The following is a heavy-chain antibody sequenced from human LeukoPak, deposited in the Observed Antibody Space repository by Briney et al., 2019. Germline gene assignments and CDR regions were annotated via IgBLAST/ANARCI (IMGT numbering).Heavy chain of an antibody. D-gene: IGHD1-26*01. CDR1: GSSISSSNW. J-gene: IGHJ4*02. Sequence: SGTLSLTCAVSGSSISSSNWWSWVRQPPGKGLEWIGEIYHSGSTNYNPSLKSRVTISVDKSKNQFSLKLSSVTAADTAVYYCARASQAIVGPWYYFDYWGQGTLVTVSS. CDR2: IYHSGST. V-gene: IGHV4-4*02. CDR3: ARASQAIVGPWYYFDY.